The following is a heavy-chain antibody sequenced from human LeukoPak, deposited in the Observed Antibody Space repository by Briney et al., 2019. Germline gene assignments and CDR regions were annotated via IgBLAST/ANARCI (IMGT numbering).Heavy chain of an antibody. CDR3: ARESYSARFDY. CDR1: GITFSDYS. CDR2: ISSGGTII. Sequence: GGSLRLSCAASGITFSDYSMNWVRQAPGKGLEWVSFISSGGTIIHYTDSVKGRFTISRDNAKNSLYLQMNSLRAEDTAVYYCARESYSARFDYWGQGTLVTVSS. V-gene: IGHV3-48*04. D-gene: IGHD2-21*01. J-gene: IGHJ4*02.